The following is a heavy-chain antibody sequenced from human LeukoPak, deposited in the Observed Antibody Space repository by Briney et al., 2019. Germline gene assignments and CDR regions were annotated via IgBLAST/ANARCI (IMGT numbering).Heavy chain of an antibody. CDR3: ASRYSTYWTPEY. Sequence: GGSLRLSCAASGFTFSSYGVFWVRQAPGKGLEWVAAISSDGSREYYTDSVKGRFTISRDNSRNTLSPQMSNLRDDDTALYYCASRYSTYWTPEYWGQGTLVTVSS. CDR1: GFTFSSYG. D-gene: IGHD5-18*01. CDR2: ISSDGSRE. V-gene: IGHV3-30-3*01. J-gene: IGHJ4*02.